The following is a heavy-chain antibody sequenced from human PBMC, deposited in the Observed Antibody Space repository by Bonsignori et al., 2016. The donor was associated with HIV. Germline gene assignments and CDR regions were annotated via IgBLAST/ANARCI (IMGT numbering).Heavy chain of an antibody. D-gene: IGHD2-15*01. CDR2: IYYSGST. V-gene: IGHV4-39*07. CDR3: ARVACSGGSCYSDY. CDR1: GGSISSSSYY. Sequence: SETLSLTCTVSGGSISSSSYYWGWIRQPPGKGLEWIGSIYYSGSTYYNPSLKSRVTISVDTSKNQFSLKLSSVTAADTAVYYCARVACSGGSCYSDYWGQGTLVTVSS. J-gene: IGHJ4*02.